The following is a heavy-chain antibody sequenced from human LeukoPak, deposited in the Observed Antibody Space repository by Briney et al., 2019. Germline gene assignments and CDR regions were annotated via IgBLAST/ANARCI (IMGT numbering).Heavy chain of an antibody. D-gene: IGHD1-1*01. V-gene: IGHV3-74*01. CDR1: GFTFSSYW. CDR2: IDGDGRIT. J-gene: IGHJ5*02. CDR3: ARDSPRTGP. Sequence: GGSLRLSCAASGFTFSSYWIHRVRQVPGQGLVWVSHIDGDGRITNYGDSVKGRFTISRDNAKNILYLQMNSLRAEDTAVYYCARDSPRTGPWGQGILVTVSS.